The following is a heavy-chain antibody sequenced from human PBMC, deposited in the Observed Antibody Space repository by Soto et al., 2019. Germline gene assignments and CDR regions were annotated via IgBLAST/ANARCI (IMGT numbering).Heavy chain of an antibody. Sequence: GGSLRLSCAASGFTFSSYAMSWVRQAPGKGLEWVSAISGSGGSTYYADSVKGRFTISRDNSKNTLYLQMNSLRAEDTAVYYCAKDNFEEWELWLQTSAFDIWGQGTMVTVSS. CDR2: ISGSGGST. J-gene: IGHJ3*02. CDR3: AKDNFEEWELWLQTSAFDI. V-gene: IGHV3-23*01. CDR1: GFTFSSYA. D-gene: IGHD5-18*01.